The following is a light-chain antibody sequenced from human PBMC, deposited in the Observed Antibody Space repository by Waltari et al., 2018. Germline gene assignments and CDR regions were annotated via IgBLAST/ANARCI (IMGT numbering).Light chain of an antibody. CDR2: DAS. V-gene: IGKV3-11*01. CDR3: QQRANWPPLT. J-gene: IGKJ3*01. CDR1: QSVNSY. Sequence: IVLTQSPATLSLSQGERATLSCRASQSVNSYLAWYHQKPGQAPRLLIYDASNRAIGIPAMFSGSGSGADVTLTISSREPEDFAVYYCQQRANWPPLTFGPGTKVDIK.